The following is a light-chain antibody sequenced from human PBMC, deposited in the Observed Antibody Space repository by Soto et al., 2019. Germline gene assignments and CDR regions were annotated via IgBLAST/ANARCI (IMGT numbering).Light chain of an antibody. CDR3: PQTQSTTVT. J-gene: IGKJ5*01. CDR2: SAS. Sequence: DIQMTQSPSSLSASVGDRVTVTCRTSQNIYNYLNWYQQKPGKAPKLLIFSASSVQSGVPSRFSGSGAGTDCTLTISSLQPEDVGTDYCPQTQSTTVTFGQGTRLEIK. V-gene: IGKV1-39*01. CDR1: QNIYNY.